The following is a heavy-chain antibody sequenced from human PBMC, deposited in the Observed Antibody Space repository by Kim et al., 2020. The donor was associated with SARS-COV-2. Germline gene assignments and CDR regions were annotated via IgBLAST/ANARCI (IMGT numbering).Heavy chain of an antibody. D-gene: IGHD3-16*01. Sequence: GGSLRLSCAASGFTFSSYSMNWVRQAPGKGLEWVSSISSSSSYIYYADSVKGRFTISRDNAKNSLYLQMNSLRAEDTAVYYCARLPPPLYVSFPDYYGMDVWGQGTTVTVSS. V-gene: IGHV3-21*01. CDR1: GFTFSSYS. J-gene: IGHJ6*02. CDR3: ARLPPPLYVSFPDYYGMDV. CDR2: ISSSSSYI.